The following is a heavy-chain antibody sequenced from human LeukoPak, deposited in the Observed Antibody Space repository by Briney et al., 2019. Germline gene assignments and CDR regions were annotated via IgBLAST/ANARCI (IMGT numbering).Heavy chain of an antibody. CDR2: ISYDGSNK. V-gene: IGHV3-30*18. J-gene: IGHJ4*02. CDR1: GFTFSSYG. CDR3: AKDLNYYDSSGYSPSFDY. D-gene: IGHD3-22*01. Sequence: GGSLRLSCAASGFTFSSYGMHWVRQAPGKGLEWVAVISYDGSNKYYADSVKGRFPISRGNSKNTLYLQMNSLRAEDTAVYYCAKDLNYYDSSGYSPSFDYWGQGTLVTVSS.